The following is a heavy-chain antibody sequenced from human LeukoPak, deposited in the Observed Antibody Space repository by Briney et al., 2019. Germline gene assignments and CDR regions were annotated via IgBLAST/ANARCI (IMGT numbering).Heavy chain of an antibody. V-gene: IGHV1-69*04. CDR3: ARDEGYYDSSGYSTY. Sequence: ASVKVSCKASGGTFSSYAIGWVRQAPGQGLEWMGRIIPILGIANYAQKFQGRVTITADKSTSTAYMELSSLRSEDTAVYYCARDEGYYDSSGYSTYWGQGTLVTVSS. CDR1: GGTFSSYA. D-gene: IGHD3-22*01. CDR2: IIPILGIA. J-gene: IGHJ4*02.